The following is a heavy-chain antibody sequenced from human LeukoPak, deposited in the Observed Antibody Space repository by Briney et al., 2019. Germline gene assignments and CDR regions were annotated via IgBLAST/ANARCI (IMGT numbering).Heavy chain of an antibody. CDR3: AGGSYSSGWYKY. Sequence: SETLSLTCAVYGGSFSGYYWSWIRQPPGKGLEWIGEINHSGSTNYNPSLKSRVTISVDTSKNQFSLKLSSVAAADTAVYYCAGGSYSSGWYKYWGQGTLVTVSS. J-gene: IGHJ4*02. D-gene: IGHD6-19*01. V-gene: IGHV4-34*01. CDR1: GGSFSGYY. CDR2: INHSGST.